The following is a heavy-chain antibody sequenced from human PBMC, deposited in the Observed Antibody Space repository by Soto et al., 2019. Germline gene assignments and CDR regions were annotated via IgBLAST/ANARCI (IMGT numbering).Heavy chain of an antibody. CDR2: ISYDGSNK. CDR1: GFTFSSYG. J-gene: IGHJ4*02. V-gene: IGHV3-30*03. Sequence: GGSLRLSCAASGFTFSSYGMHWVRQAPGKGLEWVAVISYDGSNKYYADSVKGRFTISRDNSKNTLYLQMNSLRAEDTAVYYCARNYYDSSGPDYWGQGTLVTVSS. CDR3: ARNYYDSSGPDY. D-gene: IGHD3-22*01.